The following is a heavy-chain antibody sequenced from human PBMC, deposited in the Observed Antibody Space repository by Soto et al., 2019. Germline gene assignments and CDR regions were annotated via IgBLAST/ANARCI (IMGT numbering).Heavy chain of an antibody. CDR3: ARVRCITIFGVVTYYYGMDV. Sequence: SETLSLTCAVSGYSISSGYYWGWLRQPPGKGLEWIGSIYHGGSTYYNPSLNSRVTLSIDMTNNHVSLKLSSVTAADTAVYYCARVRCITIFGVVTYYYGMDVWGQGTTVTVSS. CDR2: IYHGGST. CDR1: GYSISSGYY. V-gene: IGHV4-38-2*01. J-gene: IGHJ6*02. D-gene: IGHD3-3*01.